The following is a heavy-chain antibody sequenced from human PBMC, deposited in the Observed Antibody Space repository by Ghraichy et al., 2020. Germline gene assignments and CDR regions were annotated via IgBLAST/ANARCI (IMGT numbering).Heavy chain of an antibody. Sequence: LSLTCAASGFTFSSYSMNWVRQAPGKGLEWVSSIGTSSSYIYSADSMKGRFTISRDNAKNSLYLQMNSLRAEDTAVYYCARGEGRRSYWGGYYFYGMDVWGRGTTVTVSS. J-gene: IGHJ6*02. CDR3: ARGEGRRSYWGGYYFYGMDV. CDR1: GFTFSSYS. D-gene: IGHD1-26*01. V-gene: IGHV3-21*01. CDR2: IGTSSSYI.